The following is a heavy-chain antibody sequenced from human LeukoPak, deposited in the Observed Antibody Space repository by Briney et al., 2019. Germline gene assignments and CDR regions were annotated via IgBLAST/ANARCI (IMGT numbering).Heavy chain of an antibody. CDR2: IRYDGSNK. D-gene: IGHD6-25*01. Sequence: GGSLRLSCAPSGFTSSSYGRHWVRQAPGKGLEWVTFIRYDGSNKYYVDSVKGRFTISRDNSENTLYLQMNSLRAEDTAVYYCAKDLTEYASAALGYWGQGTLVTVSS. CDR1: GFTSSSYG. V-gene: IGHV3-30*02. J-gene: IGHJ4*02. CDR3: AKDLTEYASAALGY.